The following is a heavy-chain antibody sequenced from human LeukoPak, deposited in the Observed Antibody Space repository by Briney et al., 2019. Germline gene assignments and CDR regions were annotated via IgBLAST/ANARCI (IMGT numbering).Heavy chain of an antibody. D-gene: IGHD6-19*01. CDR2: ISYDGSNK. CDR1: GFTFSSYG. V-gene: IGHV3-30*18. CDR3: AKSAVAATAGFDY. J-gene: IGHJ4*02. Sequence: PGRSLRLSCAASGFTFSSYGMHWVRQAPGKGLERVAVISYDGSNKYYADSVKGRFTLSRDNSKNTLYLQMNSLRAEDTAVYYCAKSAVAATAGFDYWGQGTLVTVSS.